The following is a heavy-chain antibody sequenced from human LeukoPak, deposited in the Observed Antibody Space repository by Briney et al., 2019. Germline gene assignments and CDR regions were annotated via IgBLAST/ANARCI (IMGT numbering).Heavy chain of an antibody. Sequence: GGSLRLSCAASGFTFSSFAISWVRQAPGKGLEWVSGISGSGGSIYYADSVKGRFTISRDNSKNSLYLQMNGLRAEDTAVYYCAKDKGSGTYPPYWGQGTLVTVSS. V-gene: IGHV3-23*01. J-gene: IGHJ4*02. CDR3: AKDKGSGTYPPY. D-gene: IGHD1-26*01. CDR1: GFTFSSFA. CDR2: ISGSGGSI.